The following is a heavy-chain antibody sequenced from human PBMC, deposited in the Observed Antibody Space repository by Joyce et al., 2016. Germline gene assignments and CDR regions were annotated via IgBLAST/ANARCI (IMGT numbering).Heavy chain of an antibody. CDR3: ARSQWLAPLMY. D-gene: IGHD6-19*01. V-gene: IGHV4-34*01. CDR2: INNSGVT. J-gene: IGHJ4*02. CDR1: GGPFRGFF. Sequence: QVQLQQWGAGLLQPSETLSLTCAVSGGPFRGFFWTWVRQPPGKGLEWIGDINNSGVTNYNPSLKTRVTFLVDTAKNQFSLKLTSLSAADTAVYYCARSQWLAPLMYWGQGTPVTVSS.